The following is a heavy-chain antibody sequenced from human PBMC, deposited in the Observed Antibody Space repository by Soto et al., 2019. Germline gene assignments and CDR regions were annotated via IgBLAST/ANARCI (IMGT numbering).Heavy chain of an antibody. V-gene: IGHV1-18*01. CDR1: GYGFTTYG. D-gene: IGHD1-1*01. J-gene: IGHJ4*02. CDR2: ISAHNGNT. CDR3: ARGRYGDY. Sequence: QVNLVQSGAEVKKPGASVKVSCKGSGYGFTTYGITWVRQAPGQGLEWMAWISAHNGNTNYAQKLKGRVTVTRDTSTSTANMELRSLRSGDTAVYYCARGRYGDYWGQGALVTVSS.